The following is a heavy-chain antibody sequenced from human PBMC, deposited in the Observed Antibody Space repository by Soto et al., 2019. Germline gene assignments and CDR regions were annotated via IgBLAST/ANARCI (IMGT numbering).Heavy chain of an antibody. CDR2: ISQVGTNK. J-gene: IGHJ3*02. CDR3: AKPPQAGWAFEI. Sequence: QVQLVESGGGVVQPGRSLRLSCAASGFTFSSYAMYWIRQAPGKGLEWVASISQVGTNKYYADSVKGRFTISRDNSANTVYLQMNSLTPEDTAVYFCAKPPQAGWAFEIWGQGTMVNVSS. CDR1: GFTFSSYA. V-gene: IGHV3-30-3*02.